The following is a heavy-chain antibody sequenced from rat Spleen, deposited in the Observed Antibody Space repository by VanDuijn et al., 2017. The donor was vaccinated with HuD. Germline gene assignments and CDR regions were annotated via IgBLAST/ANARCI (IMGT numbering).Heavy chain of an antibody. Sequence: EVQLVESGGGLVQPGRSLKLSCAASGFTFSDYYMAWVRQAPTKGLEWVASISTGGGNTYYRDSVKGRFTISRDNAKSTLYLQMNSLRSEDTATYYCAKTTVAYYYIMDAWGQGPSVTVSS. V-gene: IGHV5-25*01. D-gene: IGHD1-3*01. CDR3: AKTTVAYYYIMDA. CDR2: ISTGGGNT. CDR1: GFTFSDYY. J-gene: IGHJ4*01.